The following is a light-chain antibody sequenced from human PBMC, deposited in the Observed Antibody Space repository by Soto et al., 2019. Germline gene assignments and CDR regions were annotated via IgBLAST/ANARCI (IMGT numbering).Light chain of an antibody. V-gene: IGKV3-20*01. J-gene: IGKJ4*01. CDR2: GAS. Sequence: EIVLTQSPGTLSLSPGERATLSCRASQSVNNNYFAWYQQKPGQAPRLLIYGASRRATGIPDRFSGRGSGTDFTLTISRLEPEDFAVYSCQQYGSSPLTFGGGTKVEIQ. CDR1: QSVNNNY. CDR3: QQYGSSPLT.